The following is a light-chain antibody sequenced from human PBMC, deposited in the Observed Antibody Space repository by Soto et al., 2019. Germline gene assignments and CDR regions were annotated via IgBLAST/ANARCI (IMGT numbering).Light chain of an antibody. CDR3: HHYHNWPMT. J-gene: IGKJ5*01. CDR2: DSS. V-gene: IGKV3-15*01. Sequence: EIEMTQSPATLSVSPGQRATLSCRASESVSSHLAWYQQKPGQAPRLLIYDSSTRATGIPARFSGSESGTEFPLTISSLQSEDFAVYYCHHYHNWPMTFGQGTQLEIK. CDR1: ESVSSH.